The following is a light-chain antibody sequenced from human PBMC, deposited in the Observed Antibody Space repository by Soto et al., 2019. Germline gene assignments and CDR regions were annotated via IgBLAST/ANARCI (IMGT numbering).Light chain of an antibody. CDR3: QQFNSYQFT. CDR1: QGISSA. J-gene: IGKJ3*01. Sequence: AIQLTQSPSSLSASVGDRVTITCRASQGISSALAWYQQKPGKAPKLLIYDASSLESRVPSRFSGSGSGTDFTPIISSLQPEDFATYYCQQFNSYQFTFGPGTKVDI. CDR2: DAS. V-gene: IGKV1-13*02.